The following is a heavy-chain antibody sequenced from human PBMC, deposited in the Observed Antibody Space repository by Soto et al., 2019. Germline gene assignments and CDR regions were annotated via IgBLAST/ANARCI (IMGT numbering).Heavy chain of an antibody. Sequence: SETLSLTCTVSGGSISSYYWSWIRQPPGKGLEWIGYIYYSGSTNYNPSLKSRVTISVDTSKNQFSLKLSSVTAADTAVYYCARHPDIVVVPAAIGWFDPWGQGTLVTVSS. CDR2: IYYSGST. V-gene: IGHV4-59*08. J-gene: IGHJ5*02. CDR1: GGSISSYY. D-gene: IGHD2-2*01. CDR3: ARHPDIVVVPAAIGWFDP.